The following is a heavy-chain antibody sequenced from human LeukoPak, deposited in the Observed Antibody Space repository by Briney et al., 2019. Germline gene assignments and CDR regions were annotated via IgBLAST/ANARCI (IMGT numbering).Heavy chain of an antibody. CDR1: GYTFTSYD. V-gene: IGHV1-8*03. D-gene: IGHD3-22*01. CDR2: MNPNSGNT. CDR3: ARGLGTMITGAWFDP. J-gene: IGHJ5*02. Sequence: ASVEVSCKASGYTFTSYDINWVRQATGQGLEWVGWMNPNSGNTGYAQKFQGRVTITRNTSISTAYMELSSLRSEDTAVYYCARGLGTMITGAWFDPWGQGTLVTVSS.